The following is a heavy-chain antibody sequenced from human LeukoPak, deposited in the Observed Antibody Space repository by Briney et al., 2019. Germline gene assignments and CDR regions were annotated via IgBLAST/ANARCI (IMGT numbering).Heavy chain of an antibody. CDR3: ARGGIRWYLDY. D-gene: IGHD4-23*01. J-gene: IGHJ4*02. CDR1: GGSISSYY. Sequence: SETLSLTCTVSGGSISSYYWSWIRQPPGKGLEWIGSIYYSGSTYYNPSLKSRVTISVDTSKNQFSLKLSSVTAADTAVYYCARGGIRWYLDYWGQGTLVTVSS. CDR2: IYYSGST. V-gene: IGHV4-59*08.